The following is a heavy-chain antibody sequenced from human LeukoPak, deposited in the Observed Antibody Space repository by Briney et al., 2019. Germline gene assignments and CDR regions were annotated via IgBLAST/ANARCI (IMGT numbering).Heavy chain of an antibody. D-gene: IGHD6-19*01. Sequence: SETLSLTCAVYGGSFSGYYWSWIRQPPGKGLEWIGYIYYSGSTNYNPSLKSRVTISVDTSKNQFSLKLSSVTAADTAVYYCARDAQYSSGWLGAFDIWGQGTMVTVSS. J-gene: IGHJ3*02. CDR2: IYYSGST. CDR1: GGSFSGYY. CDR3: ARDAQYSSGWLGAFDI. V-gene: IGHV4-59*13.